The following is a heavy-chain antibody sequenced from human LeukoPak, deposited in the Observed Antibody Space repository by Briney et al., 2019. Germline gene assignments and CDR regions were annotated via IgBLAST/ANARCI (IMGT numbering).Heavy chain of an antibody. Sequence: GRSLRLSCAASGFTFSSYGMHWVRQAPGKGLEWVSSISSSSSYIYYADSVKGRFTISRDNAKNSLYLQMNSLRAEDTAVYYCARAPFSWGGEIVESQQLVPFRDYAEYFQHWGQGTLVTVSS. D-gene: IGHD6-13*01. CDR2: ISSSSSYI. J-gene: IGHJ1*01. CDR1: GFTFSSYG. V-gene: IGHV3-21*01. CDR3: ARAPFSWGGEIVESQQLVPFRDYAEYFQH.